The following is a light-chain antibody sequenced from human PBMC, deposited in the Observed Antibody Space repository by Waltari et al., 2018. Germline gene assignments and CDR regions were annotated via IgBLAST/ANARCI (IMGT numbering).Light chain of an antibody. Sequence: EIVLTQSTATLSLSPGERATLSCRASQSVNNNLAWYQQKPGQAPRLLIYGASDRATGIPDRFSGSGSGTDFTLTISSLEPEDVAVYFCQQGTNWTFGQGTKVEIK. V-gene: IGKV3D-15*01. J-gene: IGKJ1*01. CDR3: QQGTNWT. CDR2: GAS. CDR1: QSVNNN.